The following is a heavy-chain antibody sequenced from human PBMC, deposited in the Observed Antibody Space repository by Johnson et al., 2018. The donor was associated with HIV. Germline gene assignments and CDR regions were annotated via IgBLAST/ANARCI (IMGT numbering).Heavy chain of an antibody. Sequence: QVQLVESGGGVVQPGGSLRLSCAASGFTFSSYGMHWVRQAPGKGLEWVAFIRYDGSNKYYADSVKGRFTISRDNSKNTLYLQMNSLRAEDTAVYYWAKDRPLYVIHLSGAFDIWGQGTMVTVSS. D-gene: IGHD3-16*01. V-gene: IGHV3-30*02. CDR3: AKDRPLYVIHLSGAFDI. CDR2: IRYDGSNK. J-gene: IGHJ3*02. CDR1: GFTFSSYG.